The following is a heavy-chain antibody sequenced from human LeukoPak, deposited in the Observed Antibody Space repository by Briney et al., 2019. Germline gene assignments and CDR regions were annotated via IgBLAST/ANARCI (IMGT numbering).Heavy chain of an antibody. J-gene: IGHJ3*02. Sequence: PGGSLRLSCAASGFTFSSYAMHWVRQAPGKGLEWVAVISYDGSNKYYADSVKGRFTISRDNSKNTLYLQMNSLRAEDTAVYYCARPLWELLNDAFDIWGQGTMVTVSS. D-gene: IGHD1-26*01. CDR3: ARPLWELLNDAFDI. CDR1: GFTFSSYA. CDR2: ISYDGSNK. V-gene: IGHV3-30*04.